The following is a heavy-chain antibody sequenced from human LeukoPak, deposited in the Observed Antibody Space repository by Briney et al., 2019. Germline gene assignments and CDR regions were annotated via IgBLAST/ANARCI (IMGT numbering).Heavy chain of an antibody. J-gene: IGHJ4*01. CDR1: GGSINSYY. D-gene: IGHD2-8*01. V-gene: IGHV4-59*01. CDR2: IYYSGST. CDR3: TSGGMVSGDY. Sequence: SETLSLTCTVSGGSINSYYWSWIPQPPGKGLEWIGYIYYSGSTNYNPSLKGRVTISRDTSKNQFSLKLRSMTAADTAVYYCTSGGMVSGDYWGHGTLVTVSS.